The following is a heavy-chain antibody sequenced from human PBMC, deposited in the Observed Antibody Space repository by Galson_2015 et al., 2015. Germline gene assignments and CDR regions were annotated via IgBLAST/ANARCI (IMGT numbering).Heavy chain of an antibody. CDR3: ARIIPHYSSGYIDY. D-gene: IGHD6-19*01. V-gene: IGHV2-70*04. Sequence: PALVKPTQTLTLTCTFSGFSLSTSGMRVTWIRQPPGKALEWLARIGWDDDKFYSTSLKTRLTISKDTSKNQVVLTMTNMDPVDTATYYCARIIPHYSSGYIDYWGQGTLVTVSS. CDR1: GFSLSTSGMR. CDR2: IGWDDDK. J-gene: IGHJ4*02.